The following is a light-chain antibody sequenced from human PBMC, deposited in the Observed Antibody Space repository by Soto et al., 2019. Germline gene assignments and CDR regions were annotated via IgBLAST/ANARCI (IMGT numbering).Light chain of an antibody. CDR3: QQYNSWSPIT. Sequence: EIAMTHSPATLSVSPWEIATLSCRASQSISNKLVWYQQKPGQAPRLLIRGASTRATGIPARFSGSGSGTEFTLTISSLQSEDFAVYYCQQYNSWSPITFGQGTRLEI. J-gene: IGKJ5*01. CDR1: QSISNK. V-gene: IGKV3-15*01. CDR2: GAS.